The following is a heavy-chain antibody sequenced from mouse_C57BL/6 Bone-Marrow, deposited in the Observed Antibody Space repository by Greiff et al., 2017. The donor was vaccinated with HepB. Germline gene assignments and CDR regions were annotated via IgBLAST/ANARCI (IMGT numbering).Heavy chain of an antibody. V-gene: IGHV5-6*01. CDR3: ARQRITTVYFDY. D-gene: IGHD1-1*01. CDR2: ISSGGSYT. CDR1: GFTFSSYG. J-gene: IGHJ2*01. Sequence: EVKLMESGGDLVKPGGSLKLSCAASGFTFSSYGMSWVRQTPDKRLEWVATISSGGSYTYYPDSVKGRVTISRDNAKNTLYLQMSSLKSEDTAMDYCARQRITTVYFDYWGQGTTLTVSS.